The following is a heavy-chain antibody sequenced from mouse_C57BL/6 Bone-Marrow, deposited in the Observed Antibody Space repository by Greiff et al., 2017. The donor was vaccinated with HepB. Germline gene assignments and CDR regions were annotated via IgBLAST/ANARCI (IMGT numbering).Heavy chain of an antibody. V-gene: IGHV1-85*01. Sequence: QVQLKESGPELVKPGASVKLSCKASGYTFTSYDINWVKQRPGQGLEWIGWIYPRDGSTKYNEKFKGKATLTVDTSSSTAYMELHSLTSEDSAVYFCARGDYGTWFAYWGQGTLVTVSA. CDR1: GYTFTSYD. D-gene: IGHD1-1*01. J-gene: IGHJ3*01. CDR2: IYPRDGST. CDR3: ARGDYGTWFAY.